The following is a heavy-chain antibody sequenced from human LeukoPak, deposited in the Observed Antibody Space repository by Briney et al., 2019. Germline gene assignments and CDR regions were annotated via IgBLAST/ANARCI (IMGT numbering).Heavy chain of an antibody. V-gene: IGHV3-7*01. J-gene: IGHJ4*02. CDR1: GFTFSSDW. CDR2: IKQDGSEK. Sequence: GGSLRLSCAASGFTFSSDWMSWVRQAPGKGLEWVANIKQDGSEKYYVDSVKGRFTISRDNAKNSLYLQMNSLRAEDTAVYYCARSYGSGSPVVYWGQGTLVTVSS. CDR3: ARSYGSGSPVVY. D-gene: IGHD3-10*01.